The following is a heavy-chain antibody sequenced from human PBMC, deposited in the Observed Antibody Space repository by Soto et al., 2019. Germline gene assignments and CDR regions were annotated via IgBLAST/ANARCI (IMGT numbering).Heavy chain of an antibody. V-gene: IGHV5-10-1*01. Sequence: SGESLKLSCKGSGYSFAGYWITWVRQKPGKGLEWMGRIDPSDSQTYYSPSFRGHVTISVTKSITTVFLQWSSLRASDTAMYYCARQIYDSDTGPNFQYYFDSWGQGTPVTVSS. CDR3: ARQIYDSDTGPNFQYYFDS. D-gene: IGHD3-22*01. CDR1: GYSFAGYW. J-gene: IGHJ4*02. CDR2: IDPSDSQT.